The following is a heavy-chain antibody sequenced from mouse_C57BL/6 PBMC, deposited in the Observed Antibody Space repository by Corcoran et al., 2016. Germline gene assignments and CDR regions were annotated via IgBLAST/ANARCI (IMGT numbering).Heavy chain of an antibody. CDR1: GYTFTDYY. CDR3: ARMRYDYDYAMDY. J-gene: IGHJ4*01. CDR2: INPNNGGT. Sequence: EVQLQQSGPELVKPGASVKISCKASGYTFTDYYMNWVKQSHGKSLEWIGDINPNNGGTSYNQKFKGKATLTVDKSSSTTYMELRSLTSEDSAGYYCARMRYDYDYAMDYWGQGTSVTVSS. V-gene: IGHV1-26*01. D-gene: IGHD2-4*01.